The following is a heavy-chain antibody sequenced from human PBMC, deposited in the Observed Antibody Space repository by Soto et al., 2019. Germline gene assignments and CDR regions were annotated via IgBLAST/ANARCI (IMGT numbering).Heavy chain of an antibody. CDR3: AKDRLAGNFDY. CDR2: ISNTGGST. CDR1: GFTFNNYA. Sequence: GGSLRLSCAASGFTFNNYAMNWVRQAPGKGLEWVATISNTGGSTYYADSVKGRFTISRDNSKNTLYLQMNSLRVEDTAVYYCAKDRLAGNFDYWGQGTQVTVSS. V-gene: IGHV3-23*01. J-gene: IGHJ4*02.